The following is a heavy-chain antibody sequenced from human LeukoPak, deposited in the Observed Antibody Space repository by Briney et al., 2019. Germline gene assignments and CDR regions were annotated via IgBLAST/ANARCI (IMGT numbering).Heavy chain of an antibody. CDR3: ARDWYFDL. Sequence: GGSLRLSCAASGFTVTNNYMSWVRQAPGKGLEWVSIIYSGGTTYYADSVRGRFTISRDNSKNTLYLQMNSLRAEDTAVYYCARDWYFDLWGRGTLVTVSS. J-gene: IGHJ2*01. CDR2: IYSGGTT. V-gene: IGHV3-53*01. CDR1: GFTVTNNY.